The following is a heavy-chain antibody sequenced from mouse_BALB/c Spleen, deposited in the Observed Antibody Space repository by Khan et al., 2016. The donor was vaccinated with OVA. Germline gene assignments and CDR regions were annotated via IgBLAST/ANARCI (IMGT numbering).Heavy chain of an antibody. CDR3: ARISSYWYSDV. J-gene: IGHJ1*01. D-gene: IGHD6-2*01. CDR2: INTYTEEP. V-gene: IGHV9-1*02. Sequence: QIQLVQSGPELKKPGETVKISCKASGYTFTNYGMNWVKQAPGKGLKWMGWINTYTEEPTYADDFKGRFVFSLETSASTAYLQISNLKNEDMTKYFCARISSYWYSDVWGAGTTVTVSS. CDR1: GYTFTNYG.